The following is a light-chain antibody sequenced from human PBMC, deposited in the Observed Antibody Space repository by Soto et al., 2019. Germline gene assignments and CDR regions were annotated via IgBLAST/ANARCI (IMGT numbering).Light chain of an antibody. J-gene: IGLJ3*02. Sequence: QSVLTQQPSASGTPGQRVTISCSGSNSNIGSNTVNWYQQVPGTAPKLLIYSNNQRPSGVPDRFSGSKSGTSASLAISGLQSEDEADYSCAAWDDSLNGWVFGGGTKLTVL. CDR2: SNN. V-gene: IGLV1-44*01. CDR3: AAWDDSLNGWV. CDR1: NSNIGSNT.